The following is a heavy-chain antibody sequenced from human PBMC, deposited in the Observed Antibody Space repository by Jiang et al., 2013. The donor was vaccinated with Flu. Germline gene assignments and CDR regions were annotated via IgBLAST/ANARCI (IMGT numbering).Heavy chain of an antibody. CDR1: GFTFSDYL. CDR3: TRVRGNWGFGANFDF. D-gene: IGHD7-27*01. Sequence: PGWSLRLSCTTSGFTFSDYLLSWFRQAPGKGLEWVGFVRSRAYGGTADYAASVKDRFVISRDDSRSIAYLQMNSLVTEDTAVYYCTRVRGNWGFGANFDFWGQGTLVTVSS. V-gene: IGHV3-49*03. CDR2: VRSRAYGGTA. J-gene: IGHJ4*02.